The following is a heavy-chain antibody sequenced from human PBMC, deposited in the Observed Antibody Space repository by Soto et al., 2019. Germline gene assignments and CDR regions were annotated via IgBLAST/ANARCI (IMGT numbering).Heavy chain of an antibody. J-gene: IGHJ4*02. D-gene: IGHD3-22*01. CDR1: GFSFSDYY. CDR3: ARARLVVEGRFDY. V-gene: IGHV3-11*06. Sequence: GGSLRLSCAASGFSFSDYYMNWIRQAPGKGLEWLSYISSTATYTNYADSVRGRFTISRDSAKNSLYLDMNALRAEDTAVYYCARARLVVEGRFDYWGQGT. CDR2: ISSTATYT.